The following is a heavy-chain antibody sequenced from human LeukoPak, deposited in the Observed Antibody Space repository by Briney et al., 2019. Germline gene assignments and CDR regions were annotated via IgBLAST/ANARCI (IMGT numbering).Heavy chain of an antibody. Sequence: GGSLRLSCAASGFTFSSCVMSWVRQAPGKGLEWVSAISGSGGSTYYADSVKGRFTISRDNSKNTLYLQMNSLRAEDTAVYYCAKSPVAGTSGDFDYWGQGTLVTVSS. D-gene: IGHD6-19*01. CDR3: AKSPVAGTSGDFDY. V-gene: IGHV3-23*01. CDR1: GFTFSSCV. CDR2: ISGSGGST. J-gene: IGHJ4*02.